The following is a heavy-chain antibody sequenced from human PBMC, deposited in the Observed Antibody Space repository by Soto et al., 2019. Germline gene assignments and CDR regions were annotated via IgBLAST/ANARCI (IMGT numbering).Heavy chain of an antibody. V-gene: IGHV4-34*01. CDR1: GGSFSGYY. CDR2: INHSGST. Sequence: SETLSLTCAVYGGSFSGYYWSWIRQPPGKGLELIGEINHSGSTNYNPSLKSRVTISVDTSKDQFSLKLSSVTAADTAVYYCARAPPLGYCSSTSCWYNWFDPWGQGTLVTVSS. J-gene: IGHJ5*02. CDR3: ARAPPLGYCSSTSCWYNWFDP. D-gene: IGHD2-2*01.